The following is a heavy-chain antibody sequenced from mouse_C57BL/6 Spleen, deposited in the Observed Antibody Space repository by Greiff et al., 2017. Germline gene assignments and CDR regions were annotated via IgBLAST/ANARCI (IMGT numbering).Heavy chain of an antibody. Sequence: QVQLQQPGAELVKPGASVKMSCKASGYTFTSYWITWVKQRPGQGLEWIGDIYPGSGSTNYNEKFKSKATLTVDTSSSTAYMQLSSLTSEHSAVNYSARYNGYYLYGYFDVWGTGTTVTVS. CDR2: IYPGSGST. J-gene: IGHJ1*03. V-gene: IGHV1-55*01. D-gene: IGHD2-3*01. CDR1: GYTFTSYW. CDR3: ARYNGYYLYGYFDV.